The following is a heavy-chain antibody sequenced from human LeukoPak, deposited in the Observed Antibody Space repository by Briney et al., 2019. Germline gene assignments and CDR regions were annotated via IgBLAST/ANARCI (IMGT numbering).Heavy chain of an antibody. Sequence: PGGSLRLSCAASGFTFSSYGMHWVRQAPGKGLEWVAFIRYDGSNKYYADSVKGRFTISRDNSKNTLYLQMNSLRAEDTAVYYCARDQLYYLGSGSLTVGPFHGMDVWGQGTTVTVS. CDR2: IRYDGSNK. V-gene: IGHV3-30*02. J-gene: IGHJ6*02. CDR1: GFTFSSYG. CDR3: ARDQLYYLGSGSLTVGPFHGMDV. D-gene: IGHD3-10*01.